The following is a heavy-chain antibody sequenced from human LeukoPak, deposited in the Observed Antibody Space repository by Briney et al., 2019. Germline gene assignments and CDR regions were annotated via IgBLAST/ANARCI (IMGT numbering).Heavy chain of an antibody. CDR2: ISSSSSYI. Sequence: GGSLRLSCAASGFTFSSYSMNWVRQAPGKGLEWVSSISSSSSYIYYADSVKGRFTISRDNAKNSLYLQMNSLRAEDTAVYYCARDVGVMDYFDYWGQGTLVTVSS. CDR1: GFTFSSYS. CDR3: ARDVGVMDYFDY. J-gene: IGHJ4*02. D-gene: IGHD2-21*01. V-gene: IGHV3-21*01.